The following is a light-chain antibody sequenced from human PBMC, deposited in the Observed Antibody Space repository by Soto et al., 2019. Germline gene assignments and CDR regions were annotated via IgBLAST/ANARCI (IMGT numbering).Light chain of an antibody. CDR3: QQYNSYPYT. CDR2: KAS. J-gene: IGKJ2*01. Sequence: DIQMTQSPSTLSASVGDRVTITCRASQSISGWLAWYQQKPGKAPKVLIYKASSLQSGVSSRFSGSGSGTEFTLTISSLQPDDFATYSCQQYNSYPYTFGQGTKLEIK. V-gene: IGKV1-5*03. CDR1: QSISGW.